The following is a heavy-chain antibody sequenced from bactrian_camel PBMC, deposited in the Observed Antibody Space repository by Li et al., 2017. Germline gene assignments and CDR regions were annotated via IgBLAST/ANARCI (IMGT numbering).Heavy chain of an antibody. CDR1: QFTFSSYD. Sequence: DVQLVESGGGLVQPGGSLRLSCVASQFTFSSYDMAWVRQAPGKGLEWVSSIKSDASSTYFADSVKGRFIISRDDPKSTLYLQMNSLKTEDSGVYYCATERGAGYEDYSDLEQLDFGYWGQGTQVTVS. CDR2: IKSDASST. V-gene: IGHV3S40*01. CDR3: ATERGAGYEDYSDLEQLDFGY. J-gene: IGHJ6*01. D-gene: IGHD4*01.